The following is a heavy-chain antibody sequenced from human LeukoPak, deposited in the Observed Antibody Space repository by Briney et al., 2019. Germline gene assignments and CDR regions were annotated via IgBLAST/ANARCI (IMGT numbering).Heavy chain of an antibody. CDR2: INHSGST. V-gene: IGHV4-34*01. D-gene: IGHD3-3*01. CDR3: ARGRGTIFGVGLRFDP. CDR1: GGSFSGYY. J-gene: IGHJ5*02. Sequence: SETQSLTCAVYGGSFSGYYWSWIRQPPGKGLEWIGEINHSGSTNYNPSLKSRVTISVDTSKNQFSLKLSSVTAADTAVYYCARGRGTIFGVGLRFDPWGQGTLVTVSS.